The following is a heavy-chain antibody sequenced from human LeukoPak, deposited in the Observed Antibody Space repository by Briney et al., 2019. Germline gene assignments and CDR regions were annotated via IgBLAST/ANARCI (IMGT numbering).Heavy chain of an antibody. CDR3: ARGADCSGGSCYPNWFDP. CDR1: GYSISSGYY. J-gene: IGHJ5*02. V-gene: IGHV4-38-2*01. Sequence: PSETLSLTCAVSGYSISSGYYWGWIRQPPGKGLEWIGSIYHSGSTYYNPSLKSRVTISVDTSKNQFSLKLSSVTAADAAVYYCARGADCSGGSCYPNWFDPWGQGTLVTVSS. D-gene: IGHD2-15*01. CDR2: IYHSGST.